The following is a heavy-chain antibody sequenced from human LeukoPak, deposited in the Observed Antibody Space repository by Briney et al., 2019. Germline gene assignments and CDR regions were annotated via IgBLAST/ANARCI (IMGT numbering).Heavy chain of an antibody. V-gene: IGHV3-48*03. CDR3: ARDAAPYSSSWYDY. D-gene: IGHD6-13*01. CDR1: GFTFSSYE. J-gene: IGHJ4*02. CDR2: ISSSGSTI. Sequence: PGGSLRLSCAASGFTFSSYEMNWVRQAPGKGLEWVSYISSSGSTIYYADSVKGRFTISRDNAKNSLYLQMNSLGAEDTAVYYCARDAAPYSSSWYDYWGQGTLVTVSS.